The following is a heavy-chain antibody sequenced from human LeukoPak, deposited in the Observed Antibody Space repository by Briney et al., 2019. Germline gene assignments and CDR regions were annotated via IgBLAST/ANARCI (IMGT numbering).Heavy chain of an antibody. CDR1: GFTFSSYA. J-gene: IGHJ4*02. V-gene: IGHV3-23*01. Sequence: GGSLRLSCAASGFTFSSYAMSWVRQAPGKGLEWVSAISGSGGSTYYADSVKGRFTISRDNSKNTLYLQMNSLRAEDTAVYYCAKGYSSGWVLSYFDYWGQGTLVSVSS. D-gene: IGHD6-19*01. CDR3: AKGYSSGWVLSYFDY. CDR2: ISGSGGST.